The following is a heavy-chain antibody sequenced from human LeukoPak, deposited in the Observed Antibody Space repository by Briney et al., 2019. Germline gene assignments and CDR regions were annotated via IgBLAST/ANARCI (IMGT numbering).Heavy chain of an antibody. CDR2: IKSKTDGGTT. J-gene: IGHJ4*02. CDR3: TTDPIDY. Sequence: PGGSLRLSCAASGLTFSSYSMNWVRQAPGKGLEWVGRIKSKTDGGTTEYAAPVKGRFSISRDDSKNTLYLQMNSLKTEDTAVYYCTTDPIDYWGQGTLVTVSS. CDR1: GLTFSSYS. V-gene: IGHV3-15*01.